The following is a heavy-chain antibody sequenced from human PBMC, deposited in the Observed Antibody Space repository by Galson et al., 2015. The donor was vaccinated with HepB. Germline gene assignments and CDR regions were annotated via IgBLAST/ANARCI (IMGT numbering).Heavy chain of an antibody. J-gene: IGHJ4*02. D-gene: IGHD2-15*01. CDR1: GFTFSSYA. CDR2: INTNGGST. Sequence: SLRLSCAASGFTFSSYAMHWVRQAPGKGLAYVSAINTNGGSTNYASSVKGRFTISRDNSKNTLYLQMGSLRAEDMAVYYCARRYCSGGSCYFDYWGQGTLVTVSS. V-gene: IGHV3-64*01. CDR3: ARRYCSGGSCYFDY.